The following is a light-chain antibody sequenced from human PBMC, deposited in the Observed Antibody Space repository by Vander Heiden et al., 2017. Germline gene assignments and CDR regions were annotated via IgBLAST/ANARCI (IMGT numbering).Light chain of an antibody. V-gene: IGKV3-11*01. Sequence: EIVLTQSPAPLLSPPEETAPLSCRARRSVSSYLAWYQQKPGQAPRLLIYDASNRATGIPARFSGSGSGTDFTLTISSLEPEDFAVYYCQQRSNWPLTFGGGTKVEIK. CDR1: RSVSSY. CDR2: DAS. CDR3: QQRSNWPLT. J-gene: IGKJ4*01.